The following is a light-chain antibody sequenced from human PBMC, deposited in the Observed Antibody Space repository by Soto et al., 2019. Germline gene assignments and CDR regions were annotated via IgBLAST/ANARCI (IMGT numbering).Light chain of an antibody. CDR1: QSAGNF. CDR2: YIS. Sequence: ERVLTQSPATLSVYPWETASLYCRASQSAGNFLAWYQQKPGQAPRLLIYYISTRATGIPARFSGSGSGTEFTLTISGLQPDDIATYYCQQYNTYPLTFGGATE. V-gene: IGKV3D-15*01. CDR3: QQYNTYPLT. J-gene: IGKJ4*01.